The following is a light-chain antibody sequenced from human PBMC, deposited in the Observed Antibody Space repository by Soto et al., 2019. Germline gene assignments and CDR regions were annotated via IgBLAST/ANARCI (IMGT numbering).Light chain of an antibody. CDR2: DVT. V-gene: IGLV2-11*01. Sequence: QSVLTQPRSVSGSPGQSVTISCTGSSSDVGGYDFVSWYQQHPGKAPKLMLYDVTKRPSGVPDRFSGSKSGNSASLTISGLRPEDEADYYCSSWDDSLSGVVFGRGTKLTVL. J-gene: IGLJ2*01. CDR1: SSDVGGYDF. CDR3: SSWDDSLSGVV.